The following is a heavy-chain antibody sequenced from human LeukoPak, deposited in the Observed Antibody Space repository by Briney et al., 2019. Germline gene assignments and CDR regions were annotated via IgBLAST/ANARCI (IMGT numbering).Heavy chain of an antibody. J-gene: IGHJ6*03. D-gene: IGHD3-3*01. CDR1: GFTFSSYT. CDR2: ISSNGGST. Sequence: GGSLRLSCAASGFTFSSYTMHWVRQAPGKGLEYVSAISSNGGSTYYANSVKGRFTISRDNSKNTLYLQMGSLRAEDMAVYYCARVEENRDLWSGYFDYYYYMDVWGKGTTVTVSS. V-gene: IGHV3-64*01. CDR3: ARVEENRDLWSGYFDYYYYMDV.